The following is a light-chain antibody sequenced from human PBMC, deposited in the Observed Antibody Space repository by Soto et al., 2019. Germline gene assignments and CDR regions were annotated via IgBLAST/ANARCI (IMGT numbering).Light chain of an antibody. CDR1: QTVSSL. CDR3: QQRSYWVT. Sequence: EIVLTQSPATLSLSPGERATHSCRASQTVSSLLAWYQQKPGQAPRLLIYDASNRATGIPARFSGSGSGTDFTLTISSLEPEDFAVYYCQQRSYWVTFGGGNKVEIQ. V-gene: IGKV3-11*01. J-gene: IGKJ4*01. CDR2: DAS.